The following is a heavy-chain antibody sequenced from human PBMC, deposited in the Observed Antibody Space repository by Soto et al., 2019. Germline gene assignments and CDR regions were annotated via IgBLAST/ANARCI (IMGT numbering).Heavy chain of an antibody. CDR3: ARDLEHYYDSSGYYYDVDP. CDR2: ISSSSSYI. Sequence: PGGSLRLSCAASGFTFSSYSMNWVRQAPGKGLEWVSSISSSSSYIYYADSVKGRFTISRDNEKNSLYLQMNSLRAEDTAVYYCARDLEHYYDSSGYYYDVDPRGQGTLVTVS. D-gene: IGHD3-22*01. J-gene: IGHJ5*02. V-gene: IGHV3-21*01. CDR1: GFTFSSYS.